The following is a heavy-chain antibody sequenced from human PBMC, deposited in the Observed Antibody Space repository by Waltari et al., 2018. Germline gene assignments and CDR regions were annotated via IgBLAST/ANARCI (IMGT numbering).Heavy chain of an antibody. CDR2: IYSGGST. D-gene: IGHD3-22*01. CDR3: ARARITMIVPGPQDAFDI. Sequence: EVQLVESGGGLVQPGGSLRLSCAASGFTVSSNYMSWVRQAPGKGLEWVLVIYSGGSTSYADSVKGRFTISRDNSKNTLYLQMNSLRAEDTAVYYCARARITMIVPGPQDAFDIWGQGTMVTVSS. CDR1: GFTVSSNY. V-gene: IGHV3-66*02. J-gene: IGHJ3*02.